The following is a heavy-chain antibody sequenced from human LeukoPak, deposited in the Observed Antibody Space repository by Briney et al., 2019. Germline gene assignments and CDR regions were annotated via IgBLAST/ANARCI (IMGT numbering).Heavy chain of an antibody. CDR1: CFSLSSWW. CDR3: ARGRASTKPLDA. J-gene: IGHJ5*02. Sequence: GGLLRFCCEASCFSLSSWWGSVGRMAAGEGVGLVANIKTDGSHTRQVASPKGRFTISRHNAQNSLYLQMSGLRGEDTAVYYCARGRASTKPLDAWGQGTLVTASS. D-gene: IGHD2-2*01. V-gene: IGHV3-7*01. CDR2: IKTDGSHT.